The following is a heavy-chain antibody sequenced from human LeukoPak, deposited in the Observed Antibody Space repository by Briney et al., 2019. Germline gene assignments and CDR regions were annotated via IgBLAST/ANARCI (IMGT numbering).Heavy chain of an antibody. Sequence: PSQTLSLTCAVSGGSISSGDYSWSWIRQPPGKGLEWIGYIYHSGSTYYNPSLKSRVTISVDRSKNQFSLKLSSVTAADTAVYYCARGRGYSGYTYFDYWGQGTLVTVSS. CDR3: ARGRGYSGYTYFDY. CDR1: GGSISSGDYS. V-gene: IGHV4-30-2*01. CDR2: IYHSGST. J-gene: IGHJ4*02. D-gene: IGHD5-12*01.